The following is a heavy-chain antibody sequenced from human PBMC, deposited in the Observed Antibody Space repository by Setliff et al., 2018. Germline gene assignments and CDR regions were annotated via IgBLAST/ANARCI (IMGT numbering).Heavy chain of an antibody. CDR3: ARLPRTVTHFDY. Sequence: TLSLTCTVSGGSVSPYFWSWIRQPPGKGLEWIGYIYHNGNTNFNPSLKSRVNMSVDTSNNQLSLELDSLTAADTAVYFCARLPRTVTHFDYWGQGALVTVSS. CDR2: IYHNGNT. V-gene: IGHV4-59*02. CDR1: GGSVSPYF. D-gene: IGHD4-17*01. J-gene: IGHJ4*02.